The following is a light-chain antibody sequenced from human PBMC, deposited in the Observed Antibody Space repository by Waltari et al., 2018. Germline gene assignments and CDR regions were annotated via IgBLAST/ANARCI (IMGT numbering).Light chain of an antibody. CDR3: AAWDGSQFARV. J-gene: IGLJ3*02. CDR2: STN. V-gene: IGLV1-44*01. Sequence: QSVLTQPPSASGTPGRRVIISCSGSSSIIGSDTVNWYQQLPGTAPRPSIYSTNQRPSGVPDRFSGSKSGTSAFLAISGLQSEDESDYYCAAWDGSQFARVFGGGTKLSVL. CDR1: SSIIGSDT.